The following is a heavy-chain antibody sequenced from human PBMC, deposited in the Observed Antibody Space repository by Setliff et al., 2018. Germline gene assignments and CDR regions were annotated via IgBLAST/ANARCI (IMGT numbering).Heavy chain of an antibody. Sequence: SETLSLTCTVSGGSMITNDYFWGWIRQPPGTGLEWIGSIYYSGDTYYNPSLKSRATVSVDTSTSQLSLRRTSVTAADTAVYYCERTGTYRYFDYWGQGARVTVSS. V-gene: IGHV4-39*01. CDR1: GGSMITNDYF. D-gene: IGHD1-1*01. CDR3: ERTGTYRYFDY. J-gene: IGHJ4*02. CDR2: IYYSGDT.